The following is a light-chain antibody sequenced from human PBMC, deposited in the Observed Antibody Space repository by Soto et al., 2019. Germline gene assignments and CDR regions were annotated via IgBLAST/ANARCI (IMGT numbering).Light chain of an antibody. J-gene: IGLJ1*01. CDR3: SSYADSNSYV. V-gene: IGLV2-8*01. Sequence: QSVLTQPPSASGSPGQSVTISCTGTSSEVGGYNCVYWYQQHPGKAPKLMIYEVTRRPSGVPDRFSGSKSGNTAPLTVSGLQAEDEADYYCSSYADSNSYVFGTGTKVTVL. CDR1: SSEVGGYNC. CDR2: EVT.